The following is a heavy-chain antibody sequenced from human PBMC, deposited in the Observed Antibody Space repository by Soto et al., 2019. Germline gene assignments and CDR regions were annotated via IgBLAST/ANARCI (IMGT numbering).Heavy chain of an antibody. V-gene: IGHV3-30*18. CDR3: AKDTTYDFDI. CDR2: ISYDGSNK. Sequence: QVQLVESGGGVVQPGRSLRLSCAASGFTFSSYGMHWVRQAPGKGLEWVAVISYDGSNKYYADSVKGRFTIARDNSKNTLYLQMNSLRAEDTAVYYCAKDTTYDFDIWGQGTMVTVSS. D-gene: IGHD2-2*01. CDR1: GFTFSSYG. J-gene: IGHJ3*02.